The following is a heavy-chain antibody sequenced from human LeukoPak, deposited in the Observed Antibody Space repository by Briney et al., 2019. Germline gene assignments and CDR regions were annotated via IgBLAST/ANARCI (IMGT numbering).Heavy chain of an antibody. CDR3: ARDRRIVVVPAATNYYYYGMDV. CDR1: GGTFSSYA. D-gene: IGHD2-2*01. CDR2: IIPIFGTA. V-gene: IGHV1-69*13. J-gene: IGHJ6*02. Sequence: SVKVSCKASGGTFSSYAISWVRQAPGQGLEWMGGIIPIFGTANYAQKFQGRVTITADESTSTAYMELSSLRSEDTAVYYCARDRRIVVVPAATNYYYYGMDVWGRGTTVTVSS.